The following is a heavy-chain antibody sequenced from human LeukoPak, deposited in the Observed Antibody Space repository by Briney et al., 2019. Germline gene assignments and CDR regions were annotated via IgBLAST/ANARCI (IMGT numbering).Heavy chain of an antibody. D-gene: IGHD3-22*01. CDR3: AGPNITSYYDSRGYDAFDV. J-gene: IGHJ3*01. CDR2: IYPDDSDT. V-gene: IGHV5-51*01. CDR1: GYTFTTYW. Sequence: GESLKISCKGSGYTFTTYWIGWVRQMPGKGLEWMGIIYPDDSDTRYSPPFQGQVTISADKSVRTAYLQWSSLKASDTAMYYCAGPNITSYYDSRGYDAFDVWGQGTMVTVSS.